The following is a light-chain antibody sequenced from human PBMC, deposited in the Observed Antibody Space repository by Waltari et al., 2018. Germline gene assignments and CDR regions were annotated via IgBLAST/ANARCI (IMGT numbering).Light chain of an antibody. CDR1: QDIANY. CDR2: DES. V-gene: IGKV1-33*01. J-gene: IGKJ5*01. CDR3: QQYDHMPST. Sequence: DTQMTQSPPSLSAYVGGRVTLTCQASQDIANYLGWYQKKPGKAPKLLLYDESTLATGVPSRFSGRGSGTDFTLIITGLQPEDVATYYCQQYDHMPSTFGQGTRAEIE.